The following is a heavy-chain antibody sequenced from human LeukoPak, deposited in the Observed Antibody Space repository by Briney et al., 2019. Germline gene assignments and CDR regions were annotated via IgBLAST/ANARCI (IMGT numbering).Heavy chain of an antibody. D-gene: IGHD3-3*01. CDR2: ISSSSYI. V-gene: IGHV3-21*01. Sequence: GGSLRLSCAASGFTFSSYSMNWVRQAPGKGLEWVSSISSSSYIYYADSVKGRFTISRDNAKNSLYLQMNSLRAEDTAVYYCARDFSRGTISGDVWGQGTTVTVSS. CDR3: ARDFSRGTISGDV. J-gene: IGHJ6*02. CDR1: GFTFSSYS.